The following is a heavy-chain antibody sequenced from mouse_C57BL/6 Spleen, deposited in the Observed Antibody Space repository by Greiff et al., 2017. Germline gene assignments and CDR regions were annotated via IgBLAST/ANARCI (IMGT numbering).Heavy chain of an antibody. J-gene: IGHJ2*01. CDR3: ARSDWDVFDY. D-gene: IGHD4-1*01. CDR1: GYTFTSYW. Sequence: QVQLQQPGAELVKPGASVQLSCKASGYTFTSYWMHWVKQRPGQGLEWIGMIHPNSGSTNYNEKFKSKATLTVDKSSSTAYMQLSSLTSEDSAVYYCARSDWDVFDYWGQGTTLTVSS. V-gene: IGHV1-64*01. CDR2: IHPNSGST.